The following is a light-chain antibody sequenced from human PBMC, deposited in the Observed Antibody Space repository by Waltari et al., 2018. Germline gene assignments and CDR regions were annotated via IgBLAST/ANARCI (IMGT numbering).Light chain of an antibody. CDR2: AAS. CDR3: QKYNSSPKM. Sequence: IQMTQSPSSLSASVGERVTITCRARQGINNYLAWYQQKPGKAPKLLIYAASILQSGVPSRFSGSGSGTDFTLTISSLQPEDVATYYCQKYNSSPKMFGQGTKVEIK. CDR1: QGINNY. V-gene: IGKV1-27*01. J-gene: IGKJ1*01.